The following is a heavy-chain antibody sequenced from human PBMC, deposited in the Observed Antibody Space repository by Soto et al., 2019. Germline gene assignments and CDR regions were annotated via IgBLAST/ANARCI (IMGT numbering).Heavy chain of an antibody. CDR3: VGTGTTDDY. V-gene: IGHV4-30-4*01. Sequence: SETLSLTCSVSGASVRSGDYYWSSIRQAPGKGLEWIGYIYNSGGSYYNPSLKGRLTISIDTSKNQFSLKLNSVTAADTAIYYCVGTGTTDDYWGRGSLVTVSS. CDR2: IYNSGGS. CDR1: GASVRSGDYY. J-gene: IGHJ4*02. D-gene: IGHD4-17*01.